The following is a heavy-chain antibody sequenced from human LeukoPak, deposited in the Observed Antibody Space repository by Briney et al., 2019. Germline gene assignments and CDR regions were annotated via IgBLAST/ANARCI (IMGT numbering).Heavy chain of an antibody. CDR3: AREVRSGYYVINDY. CDR2: IIPIFGTA. J-gene: IGHJ4*02. Sequence: GASVKVSCKASGGTFSSYAISWVRQAPGQGLEWMGGIIPIFGTANYAQKFQGRVTITADESTSTAYMELSSLRSDDTAVYYCAREVRSGYYVINDYWGQGTLVTVSS. D-gene: IGHD3-22*01. V-gene: IGHV1-69*01. CDR1: GGTFSSYA.